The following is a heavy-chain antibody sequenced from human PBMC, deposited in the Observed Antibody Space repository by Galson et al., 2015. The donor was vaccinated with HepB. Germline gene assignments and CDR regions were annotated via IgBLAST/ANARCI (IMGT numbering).Heavy chain of an antibody. Sequence: SLRLSCAASGFSFSSYGMLWVRQAPGKGLEWVAAIWYDGGNKYYADSVKGRFTISRDNSKNTLYLQMNSLRAEDTAMYYCARDHHVYNWGSDFDYWGQGTLVTVSS. CDR2: IWYDGGNK. D-gene: IGHD7-27*01. CDR3: ARDHHVYNWGSDFDY. CDR1: GFSFSSYG. J-gene: IGHJ4*02. V-gene: IGHV3-33*01.